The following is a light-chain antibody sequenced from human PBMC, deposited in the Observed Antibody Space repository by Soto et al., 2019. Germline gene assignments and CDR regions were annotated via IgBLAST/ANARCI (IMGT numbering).Light chain of an antibody. J-gene: IGKJ1*01. CDR1: ESVSIY. CDR2: DAS. V-gene: IGKV3-11*01. Sequence: EIVLTQSPATLSLSPGESATLSCRASESVSIYISWYQQKPAQAPRLLIYDASNRATGIPTRFSGSGSGTDFSLTISSLEPEEFAVYYCQQRSNWPWTTFGQGTRVELK. CDR3: QQRSNWPWTT.